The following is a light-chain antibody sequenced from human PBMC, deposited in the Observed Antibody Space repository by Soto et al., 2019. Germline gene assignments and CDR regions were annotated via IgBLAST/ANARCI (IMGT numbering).Light chain of an antibody. J-gene: IGKJ2*01. V-gene: IGKV3-20*01. CDR2: GAS. CDR3: QQYGTSPLMYT. CDR1: QSVTSSY. Sequence: EIVLTQSPGALSLSPGERATLSCRASQSVTSSYLAWYQQKPGQAPRLLIYGASIRATGVPGRFSGSGSGTDFTLTITILEPEDFAVYYCQQYGTSPLMYTFGQGTKLSIK.